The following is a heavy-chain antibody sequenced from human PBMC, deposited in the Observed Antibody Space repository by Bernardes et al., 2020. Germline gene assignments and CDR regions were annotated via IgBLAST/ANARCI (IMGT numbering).Heavy chain of an antibody. CDR3: ARSSATYYYDRPRPRGVFDY. Sequence: GGPLRLSCASCGFTFSSYSMNWVRQGPGKGLEWVSYISSSSSNIYYADSVKGRFTISRDNAKNSLFLQMNSLRDEDTAVYYCARSSATYYYDRPRPRGVFDYWGQGTLVTVSS. J-gene: IGHJ4*02. CDR2: ISSSSSNI. CDR1: GFTFSSYS. D-gene: IGHD3-22*01. V-gene: IGHV3-48*02.